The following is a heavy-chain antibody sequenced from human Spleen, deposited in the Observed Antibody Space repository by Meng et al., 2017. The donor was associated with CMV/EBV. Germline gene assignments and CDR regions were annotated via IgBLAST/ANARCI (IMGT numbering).Heavy chain of an antibody. CDR3: AKVPLRDFWSVYTHYYFDF. D-gene: IGHD3-3*01. V-gene: IGHV3-9*01. J-gene: IGHJ4*02. CDR1: GFTFDDYA. Sequence: GESLKISCRASGFTFDDYAMHWVRQPPGKGLEWVAGISWNGAYIGYADSVKGRFTISRDNAKNTLFLQMNRLTAEDTAVYYCAKVPLRDFWSVYTHYYFDFWGQGTLVTVSS. CDR2: ISWNGAYI.